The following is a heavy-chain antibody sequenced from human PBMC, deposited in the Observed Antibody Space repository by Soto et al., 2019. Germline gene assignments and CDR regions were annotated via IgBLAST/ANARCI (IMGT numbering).Heavy chain of an antibody. Sequence: QVQLVQSGAEVKKPGSSVKVSCKASGGTFSSYAISWVRQAPGQGLEWMGGIIPIFGTANYAQKFQGRVTITADESTSTASMALSSLTSEYTAVYYCALRTTVVAATLYYSYPMDFWGQGTPVTVSS. D-gene: IGHD2-15*01. CDR2: IIPIFGTA. CDR1: GGTFSSYA. CDR3: ALRTTVVAATLYYSYPMDF. J-gene: IGHJ6*02. V-gene: IGHV1-69*12.